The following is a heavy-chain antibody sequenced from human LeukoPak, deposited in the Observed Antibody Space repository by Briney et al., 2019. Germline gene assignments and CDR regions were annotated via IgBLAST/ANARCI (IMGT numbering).Heavy chain of an antibody. CDR3: ARGNYYDSSGYRAHAFDI. CDR1: GYTFTGYY. D-gene: IGHD3-22*01. Sequence: ASVKVSCKASGYTFTGYYMHWVRQAPGQGLEWMGIINPSGGSTSYAQKFQGRVTMTRDTSTSTVYMELSSLRSEDTAVYYCARGNYYDSSGYRAHAFDIWGQGTMVTVSS. V-gene: IGHV1-46*01. CDR2: INPSGGST. J-gene: IGHJ3*02.